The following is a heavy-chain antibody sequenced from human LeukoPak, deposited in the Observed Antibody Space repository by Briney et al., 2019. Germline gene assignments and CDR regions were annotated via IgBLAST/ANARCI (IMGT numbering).Heavy chain of an antibody. J-gene: IGHJ3*02. D-gene: IGHD3-22*01. CDR3: ASSYYYDSSGYYYPFDAFDI. Sequence: PSETLSLTCIVSGGSASISSFYWSWIRQPPGKGLEWIGYIYYSGSTNYNPSLKSRVTISVDTSKNQFSLKLSSVTAADTAVYYCASSYYYDSSGYYYPFDAFDIWGQGTMVTVSS. CDR1: GGSASISSFY. CDR2: IYYSGST. V-gene: IGHV4-59*08.